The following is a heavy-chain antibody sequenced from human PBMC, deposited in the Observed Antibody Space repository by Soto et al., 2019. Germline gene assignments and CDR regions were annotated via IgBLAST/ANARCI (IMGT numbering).Heavy chain of an antibody. CDR1: GGSISSGGYY. CDR2: IYYSGST. CDR3: ARVTIFGVVIPENYFDY. D-gene: IGHD3-3*01. Sequence: TSETLSLTCTVSGGSISSGGYYWSWIRQHLGKGLEWIGYIYYSGSTYYNPSLKSRVTISVDTSKNQFSLKLSSVTAADTAVYYCARVTIFGVVIPENYFDYWGQGTLVTVSS. V-gene: IGHV4-31*03. J-gene: IGHJ4*02.